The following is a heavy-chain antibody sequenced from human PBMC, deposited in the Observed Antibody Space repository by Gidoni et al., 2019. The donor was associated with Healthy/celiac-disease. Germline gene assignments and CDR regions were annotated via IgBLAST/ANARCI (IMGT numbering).Heavy chain of an antibody. CDR3: ARGSYGDSTLDY. CDR1: GGSISSYY. CDR2: IYYSGST. J-gene: IGHJ4*02. V-gene: IGHV4-59*01. Sequence: QVQLQESGPGLVKPSETLSLPCTVSGGSISSYYWSWIRQPPGKGLEWIGYIYYSGSTNYNPSLKSRVTISVDTSKNQFSLKLSSVTAADTAVYYCARGSYGDSTLDYWGQGTLVTVSS. D-gene: IGHD4-17*01.